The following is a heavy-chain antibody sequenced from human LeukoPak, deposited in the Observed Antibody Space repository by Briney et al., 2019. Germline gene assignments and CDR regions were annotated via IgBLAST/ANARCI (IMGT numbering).Heavy chain of an antibody. Sequence: PSKTLSLTCTVSGGSISSGSYYWSWIRQPAGKGLEWIGRIYSSGSTNYNPSLKSRVTVSLDTSKNQFSLKLSSVTAADTAVYYCARQYIDILTGYHRGELYWYFDLWGRGTLVTASS. J-gene: IGHJ2*01. CDR3: ARQYIDILTGYHRGELYWYFDL. CDR1: GGSISSGSYY. CDR2: IYSSGST. V-gene: IGHV4-61*02. D-gene: IGHD3-9*01.